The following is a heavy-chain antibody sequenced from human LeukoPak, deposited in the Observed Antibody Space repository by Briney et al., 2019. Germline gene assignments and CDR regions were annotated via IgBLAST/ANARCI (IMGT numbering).Heavy chain of an antibody. Sequence: GGSLRLSCAASGFTFSSYAMHWVRQAPGKGLEWVAVISYDGSNKYYADSVKGRFTISRDNSKNTLYLQMNSLRAEDTAVYYCAKALSSSWTGMDVWGQGTTVTVSS. J-gene: IGHJ6*02. V-gene: IGHV3-30*04. CDR3: AKALSSSWTGMDV. CDR1: GFTFSSYA. D-gene: IGHD6-6*01. CDR2: ISYDGSNK.